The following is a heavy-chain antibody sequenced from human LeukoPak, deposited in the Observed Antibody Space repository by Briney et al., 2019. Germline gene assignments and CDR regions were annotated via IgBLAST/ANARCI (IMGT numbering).Heavy chain of an antibody. D-gene: IGHD5-18*01. Sequence: SETLSLTCTVSGGSISSSGYYWSWIRQPPGKGLEWIGYMYYSGSTNYNPSLKNRVTISVDTSKNQFSLKLSSVTAADTAVYYCARDRGGYSYGYDYWGQGTLVTVSS. V-gene: IGHV4-61*08. CDR3: ARDRGGYSYGYDY. J-gene: IGHJ4*02. CDR1: GGSISSSGYY. CDR2: MYYSGST.